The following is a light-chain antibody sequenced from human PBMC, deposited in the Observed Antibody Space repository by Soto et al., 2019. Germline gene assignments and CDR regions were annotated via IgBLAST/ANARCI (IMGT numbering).Light chain of an antibody. CDR2: GVS. CDR1: SSDVGGSNY. CDR3: SSYTASNSVI. Sequence: QSALTQPASVSGSPGQSITIPCTGTSSDVGGSNYVSWYQQHPGDAPKLMIYGVSNRPSGVSYRFSGSKSGNTASLTISGLQAEDEADYFCSSYTASNSVIFGGGTKLTVL. V-gene: IGLV2-14*01. J-gene: IGLJ2*01.